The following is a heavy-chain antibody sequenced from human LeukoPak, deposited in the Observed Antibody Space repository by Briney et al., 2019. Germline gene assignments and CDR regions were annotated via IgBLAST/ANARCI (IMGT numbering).Heavy chain of an antibody. CDR1: GYTFTSYD. J-gene: IGHJ4*02. V-gene: IGHV1-8*01. Sequence: ASVKVSCKASGYTFTSYDINWVRQATGQGLEWMGWMNPGSGNTGYAQKFQGRDTMTRNTSISTVYMELSGLRSEDTAVYYCTRGGIIILGVATVVDYWGQGTLVTVSS. CDR2: MNPGSGNT. D-gene: IGHD3/OR15-3a*01. CDR3: TRGGIIILGVATVVDY.